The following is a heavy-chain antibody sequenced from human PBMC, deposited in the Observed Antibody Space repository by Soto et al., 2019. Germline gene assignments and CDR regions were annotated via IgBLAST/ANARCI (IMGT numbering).Heavy chain of an antibody. V-gene: IGHV3-74*01. CDR3: AYYGDYGKDY. CDR1: GFTFSSYW. Sequence: PGASLRLSCAASGFTFSSYWMRCFRQAPGRGLVWVSRINSDGSSTSYADSVKGRFTISRDNAKNTLYLQMNSLRAEDTAVYYCAYYGDYGKDYWGQGTLVTVSS. D-gene: IGHD4-17*01. J-gene: IGHJ4*02. CDR2: INSDGSST.